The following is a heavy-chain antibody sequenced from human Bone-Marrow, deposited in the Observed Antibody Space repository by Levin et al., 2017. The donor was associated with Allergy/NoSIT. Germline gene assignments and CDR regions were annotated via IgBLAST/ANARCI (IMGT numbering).Heavy chain of an antibody. CDR1: GFTFSSYG. V-gene: IGHV3-30*18. J-gene: IGHJ4*02. D-gene: IGHD3-10*01. CDR3: AKVGDYYGSGRATNF. Sequence: GGSLRLSCAASGFTFSSYGMHWVRQAPGKGLEWVAVISYDGSNKYYADSVKGRFTISRDNSKNTLYLQMNSLRAEDTAVYYCAKVGDYYGSGRATNFWGQGTLVTVSS. CDR2: ISYDGSNK.